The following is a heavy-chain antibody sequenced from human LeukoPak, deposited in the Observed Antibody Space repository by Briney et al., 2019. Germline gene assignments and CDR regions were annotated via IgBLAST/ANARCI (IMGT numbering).Heavy chain of an antibody. CDR1: GFTFSSYW. CDR2: IASDGSST. V-gene: IGHV3-74*01. J-gene: IGHJ4*02. CDR3: ARGRPHGNDY. D-gene: IGHD4-23*01. Sequence: PGGPLRLSCAASGFTFSSYWMNWVRQAPGKGLVWVSRIASDGSSTTYADSVKGRFSISRDNAKNTLYLQMNSQRVEDTAVYYCARGRPHGNDYWGQGTLVTVSS.